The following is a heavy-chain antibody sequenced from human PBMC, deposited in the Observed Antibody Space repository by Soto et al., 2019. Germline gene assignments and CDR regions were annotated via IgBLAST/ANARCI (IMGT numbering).Heavy chain of an antibody. Sequence: GDSLKISCQASGYTFSAFWITWVRQMPGKGLEWMATIDPRDSYSNYSLSFQGHVTISADKSIGSAYLHWSTLEASDTAIYYCARLSTAFCPNKTCQHYFGMDVWGKGTTVTVSS. CDR3: ARLSTAFCPNKTCQHYFGMDV. CDR2: IDPRDSYS. V-gene: IGHV5-10-1*01. J-gene: IGHJ6*04. CDR1: GYTFSAFW. D-gene: IGHD3-3*02.